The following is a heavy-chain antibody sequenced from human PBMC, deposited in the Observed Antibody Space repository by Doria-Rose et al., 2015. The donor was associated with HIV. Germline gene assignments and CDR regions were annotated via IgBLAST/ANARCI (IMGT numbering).Heavy chain of an antibody. D-gene: IGHD6-13*01. CDR2: IFLDDER. CDR1: GGSLSSPGMG. J-gene: IGHJ4*02. V-gene: IGHV2-26*01. CDR3: ARIKSSRWYHKYYFDF. Sequence: SGPVLVKPTETLTLTCTVSGGSLSSPGMGVSWIRQPPGKALEWLANIFLDDERSYKTSLKSRLTISSGTSKSQVVLTMTDMDPVDTATYYCARIKSSRWYHKYYFDFWGQGTLVIVSA.